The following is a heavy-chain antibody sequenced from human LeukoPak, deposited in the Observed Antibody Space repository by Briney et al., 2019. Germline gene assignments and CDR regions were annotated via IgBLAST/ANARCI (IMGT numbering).Heavy chain of an antibody. CDR2: ISGSGGST. V-gene: IGHV3-23*01. CDR1: AFTFRNYA. CDR3: AKCSRVDWLPIDY. Sequence: GGSLRLSCAASAFTFRNYAMTWVRQAPGKGLEWVSAISGSGGSTYYANSVKGRFTNSRDNSKNTLYLQMNSLRVDDTAVYHCAKCSRVDWLPIDYWGRGTLVTVSS. D-gene: IGHD3-9*01. J-gene: IGHJ4*02.